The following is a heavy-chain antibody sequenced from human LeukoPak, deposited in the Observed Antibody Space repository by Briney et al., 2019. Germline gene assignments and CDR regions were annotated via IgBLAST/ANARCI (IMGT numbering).Heavy chain of an antibody. CDR1: GGSFSGYY. CDR2: INHSGST. J-gene: IGHJ4*02. D-gene: IGHD3-22*01. V-gene: IGHV4-34*01. Sequence: SETLSLTCAVYGGSFSGYYWSWIRQPPGKGLEWIGEINHSGSTNYNPSLKSRVTISVDTSKNQFSLKLSSVTAADTAVYYCAGAYYYDSSGSQPEFDYWGQGTLVTVSS. CDR3: AGAYYYDSSGSQPEFDY.